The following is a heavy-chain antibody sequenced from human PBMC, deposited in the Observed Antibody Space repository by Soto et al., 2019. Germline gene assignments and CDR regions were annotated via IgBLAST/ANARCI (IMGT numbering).Heavy chain of an antibody. Sequence: QVQLVQSGAEVKKPGSSVKVSCKASGGTFSSYAISWVRQAPGQGLEWTGGIIPILGTANYAQNFQGRVTITADESTSTAYMELSSLRSEDTAVYYCAGLHGSGYYYFAYWGQGTLVTVYS. CDR3: AGLHGSGYYYFAY. V-gene: IGHV1-69*01. D-gene: IGHD6-13*01. CDR2: IIPILGTA. J-gene: IGHJ4*02. CDR1: GGTFSSYA.